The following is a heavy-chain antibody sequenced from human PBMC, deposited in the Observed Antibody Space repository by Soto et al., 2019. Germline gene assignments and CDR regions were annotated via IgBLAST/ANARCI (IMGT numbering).Heavy chain of an antibody. D-gene: IGHD3-3*01. CDR3: AKEYDDLVTTPFFDY. J-gene: IGHJ4*02. V-gene: IGHV3-9*01. Sequence: PGGSLRLSCAASGFTFDDYAMHWVRQAPGKGLEWVSGISWNSGSIGYADSVKGRFTISRDNAKNSLYLQMNSLRAEDTALYYCAKEYDDLVTTPFFDYWGQGTLVTVSS. CDR1: GFTFDDYA. CDR2: ISWNSGSI.